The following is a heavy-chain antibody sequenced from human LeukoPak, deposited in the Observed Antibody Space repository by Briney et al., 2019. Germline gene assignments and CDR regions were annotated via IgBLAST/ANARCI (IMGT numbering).Heavy chain of an antibody. CDR2: IYYSGST. V-gene: IGHV4-59*01. D-gene: IGHD6-6*01. Sequence: PSETLSLTCTVSGGSISSYYWSWIRQPPGKGPEWIGYIYYSGSTNYNPSLKSRVTISVDTSKNLFSLKLSSVTAADTAVYYCARWYKYSSSWSPVNWFDPWGQGTLVTVSS. J-gene: IGHJ5*02. CDR3: ARWYKYSSSWSPVNWFDP. CDR1: GGSISSYY.